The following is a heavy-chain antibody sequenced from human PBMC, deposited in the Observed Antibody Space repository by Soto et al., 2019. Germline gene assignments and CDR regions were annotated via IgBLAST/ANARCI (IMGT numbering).Heavy chain of an antibody. D-gene: IGHD6-19*01. CDR2: ISYDGSDK. CDR1: GFTLSTYG. J-gene: IGHJ4*02. Sequence: SLILSFAASGFTLSTYGMHWVLQAPFKVLEWVALISYDGSDKYYEDSLKGRFNISRDNSKNNLYLQMNTLRAEDTAVYYCAKDLVGSGWYGSFDYWGQGTLVTVSS. CDR3: AKDLVGSGWYGSFDY. V-gene: IGHV3-30*18.